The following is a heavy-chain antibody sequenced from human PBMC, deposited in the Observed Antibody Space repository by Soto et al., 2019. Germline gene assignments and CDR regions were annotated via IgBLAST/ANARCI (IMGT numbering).Heavy chain of an antibody. V-gene: IGHV1-3*01. J-gene: IGHJ4*02. CDR1: GYTFTSYA. CDR3: ARAIMLAGDY. D-gene: IGHD2-8*01. Sequence: QVQLVQSGAEVKKPGASVKVSCKASGYTFTSYAMHWVRQAPGQRLEWMGWINAGNGNTKYSQNFQGRVTITRDTSASTAYMERSSLRSEDTAVYYCARAIMLAGDYWGQGTLVTVSS. CDR2: INAGNGNT.